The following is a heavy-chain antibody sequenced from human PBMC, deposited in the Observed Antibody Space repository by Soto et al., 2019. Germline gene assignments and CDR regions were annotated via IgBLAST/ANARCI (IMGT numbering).Heavy chain of an antibody. V-gene: IGHV3-30-3*01. CDR3: ARAEDLRVGMVGYYYGMDV. Sequence: GWSLRLACAASVFTFISYAMHWVRQAPGKGLEWVAVISYDGSNKYYADSVKGRFTISRDNSKNTLYLQMNSLRAEDTAVYYCARAEDLRVGMVGYYYGMDVWGQGTTVTVSS. CDR2: ISYDGSNK. D-gene: IGHD3-10*01. J-gene: IGHJ6*02. CDR1: VFTFISYA.